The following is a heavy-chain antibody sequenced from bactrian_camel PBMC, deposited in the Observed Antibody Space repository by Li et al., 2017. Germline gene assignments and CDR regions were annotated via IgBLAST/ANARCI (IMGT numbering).Heavy chain of an antibody. CDR1: GYSYRSNC. CDR3: AAVSTGACLSVIARGSAGRGDFQY. CDR2: LWTGDGAT. J-gene: IGHJ4*01. Sequence: VQLVESGGGSVETGGSLRLSCASSGYSYRSNCLAWFRQRPEEAREGVAVLWTGDGATFYSDSVKGRFTTTHDNTKNKHFLEMSSLQPEDSAVYYCAAVSTGACLSVIARGSAGRGDFQYWGQGTQVTVS. V-gene: IGHV3S31*01. D-gene: IGHD6*01.